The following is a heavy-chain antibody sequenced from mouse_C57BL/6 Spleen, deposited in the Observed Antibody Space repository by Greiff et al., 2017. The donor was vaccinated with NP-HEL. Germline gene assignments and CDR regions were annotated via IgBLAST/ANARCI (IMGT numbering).Heavy chain of an antibody. CDR1: GYTFTDYN. V-gene: IGHV1-22*01. D-gene: IGHD2-4*01. CDR2: INPNNGGT. CDR3: ARSGLRQYFDV. J-gene: IGHJ1*03. Sequence: EVQLHQSGPELVKPGASVKMSCKASGYTFTDYNMHWVKQSHGKSLEWIGYINPNNGGTSYNQKFKGKATLTVNKSSSTAYMELRSLTSEDAAVYYCARSGLRQYFDVWGTGTTVTVSS.